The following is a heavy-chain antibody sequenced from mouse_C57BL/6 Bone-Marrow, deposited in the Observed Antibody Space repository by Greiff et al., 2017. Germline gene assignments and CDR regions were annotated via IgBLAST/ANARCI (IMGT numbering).Heavy chain of an antibody. J-gene: IGHJ1*03. CDR1: GYTFTTYP. CDR2: FHPYNDDT. D-gene: IGHD1-1*01. V-gene: IGHV1-47*01. CDR3: ARGGGSSFLYFDV. Sequence: VQLQQSGAELVKPGASVKMSCKASGYTFTTYPIEWMKQNHGKSLEWIGNFHPYNDDTKYNEKFKGKATLTVEKSSSTVYLGLSRLASDDSAVYYCARGGGSSFLYFDVWGTGTTVTVSS.